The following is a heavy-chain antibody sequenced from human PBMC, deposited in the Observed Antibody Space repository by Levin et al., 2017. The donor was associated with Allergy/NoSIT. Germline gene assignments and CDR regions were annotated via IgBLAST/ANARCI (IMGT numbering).Heavy chain of an antibody. CDR3: AKDGLSDWNARSWFDP. Sequence: GGSLRLSCAASGFSFDDYAMHWVRQAPGKGLEWVSGISWNSATIGYADSVKGRFTISRDNAKKSLHLQMNSLRAEDTALYYCAKDGLSDWNARSWFDPWGQGTLVTVSS. D-gene: IGHD1-1*01. J-gene: IGHJ5*02. V-gene: IGHV3-9*01. CDR1: GFSFDDYA. CDR2: ISWNSATI.